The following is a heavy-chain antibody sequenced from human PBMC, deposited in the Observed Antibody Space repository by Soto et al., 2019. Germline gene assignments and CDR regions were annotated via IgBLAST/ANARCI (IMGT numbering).Heavy chain of an antibody. CDR3: ARTHTDSSSWYVDWFDP. V-gene: IGHV4-59*01. J-gene: IGHJ5*02. CDR1: GGSISSYY. CDR2: IYYSGST. D-gene: IGHD6-13*01. Sequence: SETLSLTCTVSGGSISSYYWSWIRQPPGKGLEWIGYIYYSGSTNYNPSLKSRVTISVDTSKNQFSLKLSSVTAADTAVYYCARTHTDSSSWYVDWFDPWGQGTLVTVSS.